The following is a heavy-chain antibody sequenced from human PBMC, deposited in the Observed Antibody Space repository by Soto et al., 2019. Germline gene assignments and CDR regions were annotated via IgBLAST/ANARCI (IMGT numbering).Heavy chain of an antibody. CDR1: GFTVSSKY. CDR3: ARALPEYSNYHCDY. CDR2: IQSSGST. D-gene: IGHD4-4*01. J-gene: IGHJ4*02. Sequence: PGGSLRLSCAASGFTVSSKYMSWVRQAPGKGLEWVSLIQSSGSTYYADSVKGRFTISRDNAKNSLYLQMNSLRAEDTAVYYCARALPEYSNYHCDYWGQGTLVTVSS. V-gene: IGHV3-66*01.